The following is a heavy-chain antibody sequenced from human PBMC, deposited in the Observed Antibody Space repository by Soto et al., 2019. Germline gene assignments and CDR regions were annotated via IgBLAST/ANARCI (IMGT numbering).Heavy chain of an antibody. Sequence: GGSLRLSCAASGFTFSSFAMSWVRQAPGKGLEWVSSISGSGESTYYADSVKGRLSISRDNSKNTLYLEMNSLRAEDTAVYYCAKRREGDYYIFDYWGQETPVTVSS. CDR1: GFTFSSFA. J-gene: IGHJ4*02. CDR3: AKRREGDYYIFDY. CDR2: ISGSGEST. V-gene: IGHV3-23*01. D-gene: IGHD3-10*01.